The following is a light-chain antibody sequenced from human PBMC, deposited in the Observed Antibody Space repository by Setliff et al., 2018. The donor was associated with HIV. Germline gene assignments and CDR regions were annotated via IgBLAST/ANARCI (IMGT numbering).Light chain of an antibody. CDR2: DVS. V-gene: IGLV2-14*01. CDR1: SSDVGGYDY. CDR3: CSYTTSNNGVV. J-gene: IGLJ2*01. Sequence: QSALAQPASVSGSPGQSITISCTGSSSDVGGYDYVSWYQQYPGKAPKLLIFDVSHRRSGISNRFSGSKSDNTASLTISGLQPEDEADYYCCSYTTSNNGVVFGGGTKGTV.